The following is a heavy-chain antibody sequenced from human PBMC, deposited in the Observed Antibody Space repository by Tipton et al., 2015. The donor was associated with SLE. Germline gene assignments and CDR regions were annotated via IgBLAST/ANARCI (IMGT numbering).Heavy chain of an antibody. V-gene: IGHV4-39*07. CDR2: IYYSGGT. CDR1: GGSISSSSYY. Sequence: LRLSCTVSGGSISSSSYYWGWIRQPPGKGLEWIGSIYYSGGTYYNPSLKSRVTISVDTSKNQFSLKLSSVTAADTAVYYCARAGVTIFGVVEAGYYYMDVWGKGTTVTVSS. J-gene: IGHJ6*03. CDR3: ARAGVTIFGVVEAGYYYMDV. D-gene: IGHD3-3*01.